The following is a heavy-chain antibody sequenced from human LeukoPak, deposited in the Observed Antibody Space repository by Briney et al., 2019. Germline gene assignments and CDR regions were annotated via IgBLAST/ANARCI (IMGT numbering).Heavy chain of an antibody. CDR2: ISRSGGTT. CDR1: GFTFSSYD. CDR3: AKGGGTESFYYYYYMDV. J-gene: IGHJ6*03. V-gene: IGHV3-23*01. D-gene: IGHD2-15*01. Sequence: GGSLRLSCAASGFTFSSYDMTWVRQTPGKGLEWVSLISRSGGTTYYADSVKGRFTTSRDNSKNTLYLQMNSLRAEDTAEYYCAKGGGTESFYYYYYMDVWGKGTTVTVSS.